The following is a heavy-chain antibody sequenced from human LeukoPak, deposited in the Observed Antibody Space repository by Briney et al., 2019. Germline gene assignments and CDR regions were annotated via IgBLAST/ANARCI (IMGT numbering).Heavy chain of an antibody. CDR1: GLTFSAYS. CDR3: ARSIGLTGGGVDV. V-gene: IGHV3-11*01. D-gene: IGHD3-9*01. Sequence: PGGSLRLSCAASGLTFSAYSMHWVGQAPGKGLEGVSYITNGGSTIHHADFVKGRFTISRDNAKKTLYLQMNSLRAEDTAVYYCARSIGLTGGGVDVWGQGTTVTVSS. CDR2: ITNGGSTI. J-gene: IGHJ6*02.